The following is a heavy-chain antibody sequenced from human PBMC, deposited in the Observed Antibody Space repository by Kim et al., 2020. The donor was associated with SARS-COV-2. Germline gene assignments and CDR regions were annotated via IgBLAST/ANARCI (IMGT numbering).Heavy chain of an antibody. CDR1: GFTFSSYS. V-gene: IGHV3-21*01. CDR3: AREGTKWGEGWFDP. J-gene: IGHJ5*02. D-gene: IGHD1-26*01. CDR2: ISSSSSYI. Sequence: GGSLRLSCAASGFTFSSYSMNWVRQAPGKGLEWVSSISSSSSYIYYADSVKGRFTISRDNAKNSLYLQMNSLRAEDTAVYYCAREGTKWGEGWFDPWGQGTLVTVSS.